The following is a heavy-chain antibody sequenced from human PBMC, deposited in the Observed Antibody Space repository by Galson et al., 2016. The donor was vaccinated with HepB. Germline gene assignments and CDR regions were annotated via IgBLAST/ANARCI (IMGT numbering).Heavy chain of an antibody. V-gene: IGHV4-4*02. Sequence: SETLSLTCAVSGGSISSSHWWTWVRQPPGKGLGWIGEIFHTGSTNYDPFLKRRVTISADKSKNQFSLNLRSVTAADTAVYYCARSPGVQLWSEGYFENWGQGTLVTVSS. CDR1: GGSISSSHW. CDR2: IFHTGST. CDR3: ARSPGVQLWSEGYFEN. D-gene: IGHD1-1*01. J-gene: IGHJ4*02.